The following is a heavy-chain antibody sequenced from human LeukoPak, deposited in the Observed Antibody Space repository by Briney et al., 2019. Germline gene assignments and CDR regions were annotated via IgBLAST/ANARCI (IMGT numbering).Heavy chain of an antibody. D-gene: IGHD6-6*01. CDR1: GGSISSYY. CDR3: ARDKCSSFDY. J-gene: IGHJ4*02. CDR2: IYYSGST. V-gene: IGHV4-59*01. Sequence: SETLSLTCTVSGGSISSYYWSWIRQPPGKGLEWIGYIYYSGSTNYNPSLKSRVTISVDTSKNQFSLKLSSVTAADTAVYYCARDKCSSFDYWGQGTLVTVSS.